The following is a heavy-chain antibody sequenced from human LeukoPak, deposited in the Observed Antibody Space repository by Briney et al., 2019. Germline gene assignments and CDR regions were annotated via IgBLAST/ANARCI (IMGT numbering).Heavy chain of an antibody. D-gene: IGHD3-22*01. Sequence: ASVKVSCKASGYTFTSYDINWVRQATRQGLEWMGWMNPNSGNAGYSQKFQDRVTMTRNTSISTAYMELSSLSSEDTAIYYCARGGWDSSGYTALYYFDYWGQGTLVTVSS. CDR1: GYTFTSYD. CDR2: MNPNSGNA. J-gene: IGHJ4*02. V-gene: IGHV1-8*01. CDR3: ARGGWDSSGYTALYYFDY.